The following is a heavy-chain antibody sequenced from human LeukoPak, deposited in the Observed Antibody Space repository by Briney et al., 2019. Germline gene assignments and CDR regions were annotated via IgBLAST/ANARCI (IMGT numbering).Heavy chain of an antibody. V-gene: IGHV3-11*04. J-gene: IGHJ4*02. D-gene: IGHD3-3*01. CDR1: GFTFSDYY. Sequence: GGSLRLSCAASGFTFSDYYMGWIRQAPGKGLEWVSYITSNGKSVYYAASVKGRFTISRDNAKNSLYLQVNSLTAEDTAVYYCARAGVDTSGYYYQGSDYWGQGTLVTVSS. CDR3: ARAGVDTSGYYYQGSDY. CDR2: ITSNGKSV.